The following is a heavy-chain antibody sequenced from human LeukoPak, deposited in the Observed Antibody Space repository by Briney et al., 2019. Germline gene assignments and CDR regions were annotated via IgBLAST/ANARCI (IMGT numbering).Heavy chain of an antibody. V-gene: IGHV1-69*01. CDR2: IIPIFSTP. CDR3: ARRCYGGNCYSNYFDL. D-gene: IGHD2-15*01. J-gene: IGHJ2*01. CDR1: GGTFSSYA. Sequence: SVKVSCKASGGTFSSYAISWVRQAPGQGLEWMGGIIPIFSTPKYAQRFQGRVTITADGSTSTAYMELSSLRSEDMAVYFCARRCYGGNCYSNYFDLWGRGTLVTVSS.